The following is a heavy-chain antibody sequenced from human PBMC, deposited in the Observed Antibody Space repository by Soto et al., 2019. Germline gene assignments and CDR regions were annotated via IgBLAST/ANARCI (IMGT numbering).Heavy chain of an antibody. V-gene: IGHV4-61*01. Sequence: PSETLSLTCTVSGGSVRSGSYYWIWIRQPPGKGLEWIGYIYYSGSTNYNPSLKSRVTISVDTSKNQFSLKLSSVTAADTAVYYCARTMVGARAGYFDYWGRGTLVTVSS. D-gene: IGHD1-26*01. CDR1: GGSVRSGSYY. J-gene: IGHJ4*02. CDR3: ARTMVGARAGYFDY. CDR2: IYYSGST.